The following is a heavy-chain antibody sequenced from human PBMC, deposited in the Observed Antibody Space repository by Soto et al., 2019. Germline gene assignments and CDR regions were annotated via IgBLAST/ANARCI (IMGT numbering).Heavy chain of an antibody. Sequence: AGGSLRLSCAASGFTFSSYAMSWVRQAPGKGLEWVSAISGSGGSTYYADSVKGRFTISRGNSKNTLYLQMNSLRAEDTAVYYCAKDKSTVVPPRAYYYYYGMDVWGQGTTVTVSS. CDR2: ISGSGGST. CDR3: AKDKSTVVPPRAYYYYYGMDV. J-gene: IGHJ6*02. V-gene: IGHV3-23*01. D-gene: IGHD2-15*01. CDR1: GFTFSSYA.